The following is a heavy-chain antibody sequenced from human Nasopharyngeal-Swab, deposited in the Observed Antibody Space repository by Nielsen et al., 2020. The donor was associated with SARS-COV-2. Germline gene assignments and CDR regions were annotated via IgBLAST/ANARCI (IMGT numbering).Heavy chain of an antibody. Sequence: LSCTVSGGSISSGDYYWSWIRQPPGKGLEWIGYIYYSGSTYYNPSLKSRVTISVDTSKNQFSLKLSSVTAADTAVYYCARDWELLGFDYWGQGTLVTVSS. CDR1: GGSISSGDYY. D-gene: IGHD1-26*01. V-gene: IGHV4-30-4*01. CDR2: IYYSGST. CDR3: ARDWELLGFDY. J-gene: IGHJ4*02.